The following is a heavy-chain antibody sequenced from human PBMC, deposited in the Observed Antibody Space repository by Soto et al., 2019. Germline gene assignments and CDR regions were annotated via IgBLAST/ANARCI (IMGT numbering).Heavy chain of an antibody. J-gene: IGHJ4*02. CDR3: AKDWWGVGQN. CDR2: IYSDGST. D-gene: IGHD2-8*02. V-gene: IGHV3-53*01. Sequence: EVQLVESGGGLIQPGGSLRLSCAASGFTVSSDYMTWVRQAPGKGLECVSSIYSDGSTYYAESVKGRFTISRDNSKNTLYLQMSSLRVDDTAVYYCAKDWWGVGQNWGQGTLVTVSS. CDR1: GFTVSSDY.